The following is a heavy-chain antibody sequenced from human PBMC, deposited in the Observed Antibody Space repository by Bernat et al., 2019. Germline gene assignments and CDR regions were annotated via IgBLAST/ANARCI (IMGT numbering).Heavy chain of an antibody. Sequence: QVQLVQSGAEVKKPGASVKVSCKASGYTFTSYGISWVRQAPGQGLEWMGWISAYNGNTNYAQKLQGRVTMTTDKPTSPAYRGLRSLGYAAPAGYYWARRHTVMVGGGFVDYWGQGTLVTVSS. CDR3: ARRHTVMVGGGFVDY. CDR2: ISAYNGNT. V-gene: IGHV1-18*01. J-gene: IGHJ4*02. CDR1: GYTFTSYG. D-gene: IGHD5-18*01.